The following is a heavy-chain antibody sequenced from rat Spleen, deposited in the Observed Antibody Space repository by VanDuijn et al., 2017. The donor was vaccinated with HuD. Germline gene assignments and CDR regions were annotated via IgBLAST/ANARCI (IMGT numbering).Heavy chain of an antibody. J-gene: IGHJ4*01. CDR2: IIYDGSRT. CDR3: ATKETGSYVMDA. V-gene: IGHV5S10*01. D-gene: IGHD5-1*01. Sequence: EVQLVESGGGLVQPGRSLKLSCAASGFTFSDYNMAWVRQAPKKGLEWVATIIYDGSRTYYRDSVKGRFTISRDNAKSTLYLQMDSLRSEDTATYYCATKETGSYVMDAWGQGASVTVSS. CDR1: GFTFSDYN.